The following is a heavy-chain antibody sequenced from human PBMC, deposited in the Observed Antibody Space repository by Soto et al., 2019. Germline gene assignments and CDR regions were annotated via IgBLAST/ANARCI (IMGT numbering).Heavy chain of an antibody. CDR2: ISGSGGST. J-gene: IGHJ3*02. Sequence: PGGSLRLSCAASGFTFSSYDMHWVRQATGKGLEWVSAISGSGGSTYYADSVKGRFTISRDNSKNTLYLQMNSLRAEDTAVYYCAKGVLRQQLGNDAFDIWGQGTMVTVSS. D-gene: IGHD6-13*01. CDR3: AKGVLRQQLGNDAFDI. V-gene: IGHV3-23*01. CDR1: GFTFSSYD.